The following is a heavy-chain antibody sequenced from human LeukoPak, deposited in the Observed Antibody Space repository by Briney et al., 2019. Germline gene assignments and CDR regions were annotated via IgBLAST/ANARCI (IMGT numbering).Heavy chain of an antibody. CDR3: ARDEGYCSGGSCYVGAFDI. V-gene: IGHV1-46*01. J-gene: IGHJ3*02. CDR2: INPSGGST. D-gene: IGHD2-15*01. Sequence: AASVKVSCKASGYTFTSYYIHWVRQAPGQGLEWMGIINPSGGSTSYAQKFQGRVTMTRDTSTSTVYMELSSLRSEDTAVYYCARDEGYCSGGSCYVGAFDIWGQGTMVTVSS. CDR1: GYTFTSYY.